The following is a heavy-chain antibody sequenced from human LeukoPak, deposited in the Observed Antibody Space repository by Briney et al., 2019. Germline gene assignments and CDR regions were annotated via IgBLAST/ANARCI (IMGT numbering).Heavy chain of an antibody. D-gene: IGHD2-2*01. Sequence: GASVKVSCRAFGYTFTSYYMHWVRQAPGQGLEWMGIINPSGGSTSYAQKFQGRVTMTRDTSTSTVYMELSSLRSEDTAVYYCARDRGYQLPRDAFDIWGQGTMVTVSS. CDR2: INPSGGST. CDR1: GYTFTSYY. CDR3: ARDRGYQLPRDAFDI. V-gene: IGHV1-46*01. J-gene: IGHJ3*02.